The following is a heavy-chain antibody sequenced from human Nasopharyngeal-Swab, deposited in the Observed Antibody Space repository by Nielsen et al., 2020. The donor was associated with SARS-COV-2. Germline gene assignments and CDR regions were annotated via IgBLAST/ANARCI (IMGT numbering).Heavy chain of an antibody. CDR1: GGSISSGGYS. V-gene: IGHV4-30-2*01. CDR3: ARGGYSYGSALAWYMDV. D-gene: IGHD5-18*01. Sequence: LRLSCAVSGGSISSGGYSWSWIRQPPGKGLEWIGYIYHSGSTYYNPSLKSRVTISVDRSKNQFSLKLSSVTAADTAVYYCARGGYSYGSALAWYMDVWGKGTTVTVSS. J-gene: IGHJ6*03. CDR2: IYHSGST.